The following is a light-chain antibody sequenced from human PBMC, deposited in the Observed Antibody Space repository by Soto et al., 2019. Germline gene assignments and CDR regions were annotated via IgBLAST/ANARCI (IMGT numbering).Light chain of an antibody. J-gene: IGKJ5*01. CDR2: ASS. V-gene: IGKV3-20*01. CDR3: QLYGISPH. Sequence: EIVLTQSPGTLSLSPGERATLSCRASQSLSSNFLAWYQHKPGQAPRLLIYASSNRATGIPDRFSGSASGTDFTLTINRLEPEDFAVYYCQLYGISPHFGQGTRLEIK. CDR1: QSLSSNF.